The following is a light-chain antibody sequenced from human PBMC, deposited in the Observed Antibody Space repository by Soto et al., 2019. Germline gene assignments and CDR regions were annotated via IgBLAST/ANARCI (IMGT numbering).Light chain of an antibody. V-gene: IGKV3-20*01. CDR2: GTS. J-gene: IGKJ2*01. CDR1: QSVSGTY. Sequence: EIVLTQSPGTLSLSLGERATLSCRASQSVSGTYSAWYQQKPGQAPRLLIYGTSNRAAGIPDRFSGSGSGTDFSLTISRLEPEDFAVYYCQHYGSSPPDTFGQGIKLEIK. CDR3: QHYGSSPPDT.